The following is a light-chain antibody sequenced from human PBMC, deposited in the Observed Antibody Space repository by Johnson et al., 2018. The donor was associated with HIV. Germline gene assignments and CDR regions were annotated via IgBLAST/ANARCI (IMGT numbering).Light chain of an antibody. J-gene: IGLJ1*01. CDR2: ENN. Sequence: QSVLTQPPSVSAAPGQKVTISCSGSNSNIGNNYVSWYRQLPGTAPKLLIYENNKRPSGIPNRFSGSKSGTSATLGITGLQTGAEADYYCGTWDSSLRKVVGSGTKVTVL. CDR3: GTWDSSLRKV. CDR1: NSNIGNNY. V-gene: IGLV1-51*02.